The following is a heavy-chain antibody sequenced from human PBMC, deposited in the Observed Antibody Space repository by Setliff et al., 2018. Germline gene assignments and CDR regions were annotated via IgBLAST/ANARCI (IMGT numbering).Heavy chain of an antibody. CDR1: GYNFAESI. Sequence: AAVKVSCKASGYNFAESIVSWVRQAPGQGLEWMGWISAYNGHTYSAQKFQARVTLTTDTSTNMAYMELRGLRSDDTAIYYCLRLVRYCTTIACHRTLGEEVWGQGTLVTVSS. V-gene: IGHV1-18*01. J-gene: IGHJ4*02. CDR2: ISAYNGHT. CDR3: LRLVRYCTTIACHRTLGEEV. D-gene: IGHD2-8*01.